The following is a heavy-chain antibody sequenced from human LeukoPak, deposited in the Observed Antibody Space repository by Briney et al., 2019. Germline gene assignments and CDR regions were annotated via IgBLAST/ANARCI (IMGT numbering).Heavy chain of an antibody. CDR1: GFTFRSYG. V-gene: IGHV3-33*06. D-gene: IGHD5-12*01. Sequence: PGGSLRLSCAASGFTFRSYGMHWVRQAPGKGLEWVAIVWYDGNNKYYADSVKGRFTISRDNSKNTLYLQMNSLRAEDTAVYYCAKAHSGYETYYFDYWGQGTLVTVSS. CDR3: AKAHSGYETYYFDY. CDR2: VWYDGNNK. J-gene: IGHJ4*02.